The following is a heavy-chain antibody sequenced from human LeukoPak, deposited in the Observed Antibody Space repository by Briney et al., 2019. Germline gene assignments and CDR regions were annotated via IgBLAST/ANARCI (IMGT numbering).Heavy chain of an antibody. Sequence: GASVKVSCKASGYTFSSYDINWVRQATGQGLEWMGWISAYNGNTNYAQKLQGRVTMTTDTSTSTAYMELRSLRSDDTAVYYCARDYDILTGYYNNDYWGQGTLVTVSS. V-gene: IGHV1-18*01. CDR2: ISAYNGNT. CDR3: ARDYDILTGYYNNDY. CDR1: GYTFSSYD. D-gene: IGHD3-9*01. J-gene: IGHJ4*02.